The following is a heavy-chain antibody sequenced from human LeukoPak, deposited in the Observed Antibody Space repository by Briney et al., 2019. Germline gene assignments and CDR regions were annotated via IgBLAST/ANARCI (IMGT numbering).Heavy chain of an antibody. D-gene: IGHD2-2*01. J-gene: IGHJ6*03. CDR1: GGSVSSSSYY. CDR2: IYTSGST. V-gene: IGHV4-61*02. Sequence: SETLSLTCTVSGGSVSSSSYYWSWIRQPAGKGLEWIGRIYTSGSTNYNPSLKSRVTMSVDTSKNQFSLKLSSVTAADTAVYYCAREYRSQLPDWSYYYYMDVWGKGTTVTISS. CDR3: AREYRSQLPDWSYYYYMDV.